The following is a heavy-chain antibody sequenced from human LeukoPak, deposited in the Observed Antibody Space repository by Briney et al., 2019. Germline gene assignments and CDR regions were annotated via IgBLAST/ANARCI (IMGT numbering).Heavy chain of an antibody. CDR2: IYYSGST. D-gene: IGHD3-3*01. Sequence: SETLSLTCTVSGGSISSSSYYWGWIRQPPGKGLEWIGSIYYSGSTYYNPSLKSRVTISVDTSKNQFSLKLSSVTAADTAVYYCARLYYDAWSGYSAYYYYYMDVWGKGTTVTVSS. CDR1: GGSISSSSYY. J-gene: IGHJ6*03. CDR3: ARLYYDAWSGYSAYYYYYMDV. V-gene: IGHV4-39*01.